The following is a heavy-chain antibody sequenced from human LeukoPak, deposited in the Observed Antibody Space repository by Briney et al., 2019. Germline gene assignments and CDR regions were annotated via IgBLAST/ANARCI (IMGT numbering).Heavy chain of an antibody. CDR3: ARIVLTPPYGMDV. J-gene: IGHJ6*02. Sequence: GGSLRLSCVASRFTFSSYSMTWVRRAPGTGLERVSSISFGGGHIFYTDSVKGRFTIFRDDSKNSPYLEMNSLRAEDTAIYFCARIVLTPPYGMDVWGQGTTVTVSS. V-gene: IGHV3-21*01. D-gene: IGHD2/OR15-2a*01. CDR2: ISFGGGHI. CDR1: RFTFSSYS.